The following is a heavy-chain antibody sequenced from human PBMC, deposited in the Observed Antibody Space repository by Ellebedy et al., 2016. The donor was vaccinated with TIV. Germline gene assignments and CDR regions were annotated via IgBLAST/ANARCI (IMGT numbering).Heavy chain of an antibody. Sequence: SETLSLXXTVSGGSISSYYWSWIRQPAGKGLEWIGRIYTSGSTYYNPSLKSRVTISVDTSKIQFSLKLSSVTAADTAVYYCARLNANYYMDVWGKGTTVTVSS. CDR1: GGSISSYY. CDR3: ARLNANYYMDV. V-gene: IGHV4-4*07. J-gene: IGHJ6*03. CDR2: IYTSGST.